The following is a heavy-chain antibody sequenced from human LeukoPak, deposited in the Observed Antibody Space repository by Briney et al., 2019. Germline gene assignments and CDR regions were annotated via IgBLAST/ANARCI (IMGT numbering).Heavy chain of an antibody. Sequence: GGSLRPSCAASGFTFSSYAMHWVRQAPGKGLEWVAVISSDGSNKYYADSVKGRFTISRDNSKNTLYLQMNSLRAEDTAVYYCARDYAKPFYWYFDLWGRGTLVTVSS. CDR2: ISSDGSNK. J-gene: IGHJ2*01. D-gene: IGHD4-17*01. V-gene: IGHV3-30-3*01. CDR3: ARDYAKPFYWYFDL. CDR1: GFTFSSYA.